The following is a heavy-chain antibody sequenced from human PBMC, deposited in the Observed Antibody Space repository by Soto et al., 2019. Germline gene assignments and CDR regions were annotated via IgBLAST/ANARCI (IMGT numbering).Heavy chain of an antibody. CDR3: ARERATVIPYFDY. J-gene: IGHJ4*02. CDR1: GFTFSSYA. Sequence: QVQLVESGGGVVQPGRSLRLSCAASGFTFSSYAMHWVRQAPGKGLEWVAVISYDGSNKYYADSVKGRFTISRDNSKNTLYLQMNSLRAEDTAVYYCARERATVIPYFDYWGQGTLVTVSS. D-gene: IGHD4-17*01. CDR2: ISYDGSNK. V-gene: IGHV3-30-3*01.